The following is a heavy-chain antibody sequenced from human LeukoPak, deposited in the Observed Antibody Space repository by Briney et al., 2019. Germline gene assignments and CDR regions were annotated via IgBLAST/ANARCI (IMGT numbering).Heavy chain of an antibody. Sequence: ASVKVSCKASGYTFTSHHINWVRQAAGQGLEWMGWMNPNSGNTAYAQKFQGRVTMTWDTSINTAYMELGSLRSEDTAVYYCARAVGATPIDYWGQGTLVTVSS. V-gene: IGHV1-8*02. D-gene: IGHD1-26*01. J-gene: IGHJ4*02. CDR2: MNPNSGNT. CDR1: GYTFTSHH. CDR3: ARAVGATPIDY.